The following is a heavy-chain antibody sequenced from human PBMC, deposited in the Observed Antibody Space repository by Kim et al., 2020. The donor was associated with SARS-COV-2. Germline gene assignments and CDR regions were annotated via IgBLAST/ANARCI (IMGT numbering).Heavy chain of an antibody. D-gene: IGHD3-22*01. Sequence: WGSLRLSCAASEFTFRNAWMSWVRQTPGKGLEWVGLIKSKPDGETADYAAPVKGRFSISMDDSEKTLYLQMNSLKTEVTGLYYCTPDPQDYDSNAYYYPAKPHLYWGQGTQLTVSS. V-gene: IGHV3-15*01. CDR2: IKSKPDGETA. CDR3: TPDPQDYDSNAYYYPAKPHLY. J-gene: IGHJ4*02. CDR1: EFTFRNAW.